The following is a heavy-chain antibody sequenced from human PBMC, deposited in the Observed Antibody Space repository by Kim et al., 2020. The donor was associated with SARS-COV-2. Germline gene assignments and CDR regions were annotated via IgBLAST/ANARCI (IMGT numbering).Heavy chain of an antibody. CDR2: IYYSGST. CDR1: GGSVSSGSYY. V-gene: IGHV4-61*01. J-gene: IGHJ4*02. CDR3: ARGLGRDGYNFFDY. Sequence: SETLSLTCTVSGGSVSSGSYYWSWIRQPPGKGLEWIGYIYYSGSTNYNPSLKSRVTISVDTSKNQFSLKLSSVTAADTAVYYCARGLGRDGYNFFDYWGQGTLVTVSS. D-gene: IGHD5-12*01.